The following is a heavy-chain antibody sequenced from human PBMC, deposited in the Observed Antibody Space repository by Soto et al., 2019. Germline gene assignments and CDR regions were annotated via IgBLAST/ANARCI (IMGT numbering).Heavy chain of an antibody. CDR1: GGTFSSYA. CDR3: ACYYGSSGYYDRPPAGMDV. V-gene: IGHV1-69*12. J-gene: IGHJ6*02. D-gene: IGHD3-22*01. CDR2: IIPIFGTA. Sequence: QVQLVQSGAEVKKPGSSVKVSCKASGGTFSSYAISWVRQAPGQGLEWMGGIIPIFGTANYAQKFQGRVTITADESTSTAYMELSSLRSEDTAVCYCACYYGSSGYYDRPPAGMDVWGQGTTVTVSS.